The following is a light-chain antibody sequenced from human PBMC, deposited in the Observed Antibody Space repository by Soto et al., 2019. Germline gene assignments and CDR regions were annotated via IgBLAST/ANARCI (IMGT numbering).Light chain of an antibody. V-gene: IGLV2-14*01. CDR2: DVS. J-gene: IGLJ1*01. CDR1: SSDIGGYDY. Sequence: QSVLTQPASVSGFPGQSITISCTGTSSDIGGYDYVSWYQQNPSKAPKLIIYDVSNRPSGVSNRFSGSKSANTASLTISGLQAEDEADYYCSSYTSNIAYKYVFGTGTKVTVL. CDR3: SSYTSNIAYKYV.